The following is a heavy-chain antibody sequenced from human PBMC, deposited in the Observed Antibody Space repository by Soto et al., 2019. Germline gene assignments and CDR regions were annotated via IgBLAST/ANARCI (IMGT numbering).Heavy chain of an antibody. CDR1: GGTFSSYA. CDR2: IIPIFGTA. J-gene: IGHJ6*02. CDR3: ASGLAAGTIGYYGMDV. D-gene: IGHD6-13*01. Sequence: QVQLVQSGAEVKKPGSSVKVSCKASGGTFSSYAISWVRQAPGQGLEWMGGIIPIFGTANYAQKFQGRVTITADESTSTGYMELSSVRSEHTAVYYCASGLAAGTIGYYGMDVWGQGATVTVS. V-gene: IGHV1-69*12.